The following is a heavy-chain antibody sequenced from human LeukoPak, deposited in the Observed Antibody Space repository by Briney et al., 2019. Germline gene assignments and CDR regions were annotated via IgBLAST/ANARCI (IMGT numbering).Heavy chain of an antibody. V-gene: IGHV1-69*13. D-gene: IGHD2-15*01. CDR3: ASAGPYCSGGSCYGWFDP. J-gene: IGHJ5*02. CDR2: ISTIFDTA. CDR1: GGTFSSYA. Sequence: SVKVSCKASGGTFSSYAISWVRQAPGQGLEWMGGISTIFDTANYAQKFQGRVTITADESTSTAYMELSSLRSEDTAVYYCASAGPYCSGGSCYGWFDPWGQGTLVTVSS.